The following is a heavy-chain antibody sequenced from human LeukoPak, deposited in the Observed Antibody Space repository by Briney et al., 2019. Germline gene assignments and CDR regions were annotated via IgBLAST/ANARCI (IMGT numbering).Heavy chain of an antibody. D-gene: IGHD1-26*01. V-gene: IGHV1-69*13. Sequence: SVKVSCKASGGTFSSYAISWVRQAPGQWLEWMGGIIPIFGTANYAQKFQGRVTITADESTSTAYMELSSLRSEDTAVYYCARSSGSYLPLDYWGQGTLVTVSS. J-gene: IGHJ4*02. CDR1: GGTFSSYA. CDR2: IIPIFGTA. CDR3: ARSSGSYLPLDY.